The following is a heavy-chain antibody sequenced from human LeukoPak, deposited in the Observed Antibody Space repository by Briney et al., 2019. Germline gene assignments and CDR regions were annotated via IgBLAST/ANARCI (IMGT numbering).Heavy chain of an antibody. J-gene: IGHJ4*02. Sequence: GGSLRLSCAASGFTFSSYWMHWVRQAPGKGLVWVSRINSDGSSTSCADSVKGRFTISRDNAKNTLYLQMNSLRAEDTAVYYCARDLEYNWNYDLFDYWGQGTLVTVSS. CDR1: GFTFSSYW. CDR3: ARDLEYNWNYDLFDY. CDR2: INSDGSST. V-gene: IGHV3-74*01. D-gene: IGHD1-7*01.